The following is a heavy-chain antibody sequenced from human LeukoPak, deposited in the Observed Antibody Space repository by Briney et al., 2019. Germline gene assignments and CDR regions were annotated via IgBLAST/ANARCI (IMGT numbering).Heavy chain of an antibody. CDR1: GGSISSSSYY. Sequence: SETLSLTCTVSGGSISSSSYYWGWIRQPPGKGLEWIGRIYYSGSTYYNPSLKSRVTISVDTSKNQFSLKLSSVTAADTAVYYCARHNPGYGSGSYHYYFDYWGQGTLVTVSS. CDR2: IYYSGST. D-gene: IGHD3-10*01. J-gene: IGHJ4*02. CDR3: ARHNPGYGSGSYHYYFDY. V-gene: IGHV4-39*01.